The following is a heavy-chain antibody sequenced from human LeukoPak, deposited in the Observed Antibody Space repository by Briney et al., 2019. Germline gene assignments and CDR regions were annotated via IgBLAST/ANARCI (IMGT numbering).Heavy chain of an antibody. J-gene: IGHJ4*01. V-gene: IGHV3-30*02. CDR3: AKDQTYYGSGSYYSDY. CDR2: IRYDGSDK. CDR1: GFTFSSYG. D-gene: IGHD3-10*01. Sequence: GGSLRLACAASGFTFSSYGMHWVRQAPGMGLECVAFIRYDGSDKYYADSVKGRFTISRDKSKNMLYLQMNSLRAEDTAVYYCAKDQTYYGSGSYYSDYWGHGTLVTVSS.